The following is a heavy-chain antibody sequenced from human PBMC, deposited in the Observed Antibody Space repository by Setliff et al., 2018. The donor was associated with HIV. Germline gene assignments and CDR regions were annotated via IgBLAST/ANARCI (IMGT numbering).Heavy chain of an antibody. CDR1: GFTSSSHG. V-gene: IGHV3-30*02. CDR3: AKDSLAAIGPYYCDY. D-gene: IGHD6-13*01. CDR2: IRYDGSNE. J-gene: IGHJ4*02. Sequence: GESLKISCAASGFTSSSHGMYWVRQAPGKGLEWVAFIRYDGSNEYYVDSVRGRFTISRDDSKNTLYLQMNSLRPEDTAMYYCAKDSLAAIGPYYCDYWGQGTLGTVSS.